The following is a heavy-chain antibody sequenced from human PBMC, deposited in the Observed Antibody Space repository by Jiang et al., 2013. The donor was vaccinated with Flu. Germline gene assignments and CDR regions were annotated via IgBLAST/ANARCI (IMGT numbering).Heavy chain of an antibody. CDR2: IYYSGST. V-gene: IGHV4-31*03. Sequence: SLTCTVSGGSISSGGYYWSWIRQHPGKGLEWIGYIYYSGSTYYNPSLKSRVTISVDTSKNQFSLKLSSVTAADTAVYYCARVRNTAMVTPFDYWGQGTLVTVSS. D-gene: IGHD5-18*01. J-gene: IGHJ4*02. CDR1: GGSISSGGYY. CDR3: ARVRNTAMVTPFDY.